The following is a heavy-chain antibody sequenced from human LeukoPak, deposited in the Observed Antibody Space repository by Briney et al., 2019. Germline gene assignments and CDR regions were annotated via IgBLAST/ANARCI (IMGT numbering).Heavy chain of an antibody. J-gene: IGHJ4*02. CDR2: ISAYNGNT. CDR3: ARGPSYYDSSGFDY. Sequence: ASVKVSCKASGYTFTSYDINWVRQATGQGLEWMGWISAYNGNTNYAQKLQGRVTMTTDTSTSTAYMELRSLRSDDTAVYYCARGPSYYDSSGFDYWGQGTLVTVSS. D-gene: IGHD3-22*01. V-gene: IGHV1-18*01. CDR1: GYTFTSYD.